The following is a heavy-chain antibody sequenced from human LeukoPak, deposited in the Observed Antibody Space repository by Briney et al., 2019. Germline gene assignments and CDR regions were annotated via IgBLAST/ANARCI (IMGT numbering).Heavy chain of an antibody. J-gene: IGHJ4*02. D-gene: IGHD1-14*01. V-gene: IGHV4-59*01. CDR3: VGTPETPYYFDY. Sequence: SETLSLTCTVSGASISSYYRSWIRQPPGKALEWIGYIYHSGNTKYNPSLKSRVTISIDTSKNQFSLKLSSVIAADTAVYYCVGTPETPYYFDYWGQGTLVSVSS. CDR1: GASISSYY. CDR2: IYHSGNT.